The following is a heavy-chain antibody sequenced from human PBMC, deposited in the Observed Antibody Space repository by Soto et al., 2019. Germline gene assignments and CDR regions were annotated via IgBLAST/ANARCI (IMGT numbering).Heavy chain of an antibody. Sequence: PSETLSLTCIVSGESISSSSYYWGWIRQPPGKGLEWIGRFYYHGRTYYNPSFKSRVTISIDTSKNQSSLKLSSVTATDTAVYYCARQRTTVVTQAYFDHWGQGGLVTVSA. V-gene: IGHV4-39*01. CDR2: FYYHGRT. CDR3: ARQRTTVVTQAYFDH. CDR1: GESISSSSYY. J-gene: IGHJ4*02. D-gene: IGHD2-21*02.